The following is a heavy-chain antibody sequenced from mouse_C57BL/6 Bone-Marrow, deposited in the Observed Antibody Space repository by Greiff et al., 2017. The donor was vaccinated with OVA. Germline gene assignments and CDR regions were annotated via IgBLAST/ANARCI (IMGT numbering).Heavy chain of an antibody. CDR3: ATNYYGSSWDFDY. D-gene: IGHD1-1*01. Sequence: EVMLVESGGGLVKPGGSLKLSCAASGFTFSSYAMSWVRQTPEKRLEWVATIIDGGSYTYYPDNVKGRFTISRDNAKNNLYLQMSQLKSEDTAMYYCATNYYGSSWDFDYWGKGTTLTVSS. J-gene: IGHJ2*01. CDR2: IIDGGSYT. CDR1: GFTFSSYA. V-gene: IGHV5-4*03.